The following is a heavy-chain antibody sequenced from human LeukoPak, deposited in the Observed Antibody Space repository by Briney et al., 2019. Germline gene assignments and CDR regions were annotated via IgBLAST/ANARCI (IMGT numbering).Heavy chain of an antibody. CDR3: AKNDYGGNLPSIP. V-gene: IGHV4-34*01. CDR2: LTRSGST. J-gene: IGHJ5*02. D-gene: IGHD4-23*01. Sequence: SETLSLTCAVSGGSFSGYYWSWIRQPPGKGLEWIGELTRSGSTNYNPSLRSRVTISVDTSKNQFSLRLTSVTAADTAVYYCAKNDYGGNLPSIPWGQGTLVTVSS. CDR1: GGSFSGYY.